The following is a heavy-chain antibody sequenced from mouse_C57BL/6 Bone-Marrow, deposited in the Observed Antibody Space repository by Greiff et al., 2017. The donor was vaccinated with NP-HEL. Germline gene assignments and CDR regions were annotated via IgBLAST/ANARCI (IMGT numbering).Heavy chain of an antibody. J-gene: IGHJ2*01. CDR2: IDPSDSYT. Sequence: QVQLQQPGAELVMPGASVKLSCKASGYTFTSYWMHWVKQRPGQGLEWIGKIDPSDSYTNYNQKFKGKSTLTVDKSSSTAYMQLSSLTSEDSAVYYCARDNWDYWGQGTTLTVSS. CDR1: GYTFTSYW. D-gene: IGHD4-1*02. V-gene: IGHV1-69*01. CDR3: ARDNWDY.